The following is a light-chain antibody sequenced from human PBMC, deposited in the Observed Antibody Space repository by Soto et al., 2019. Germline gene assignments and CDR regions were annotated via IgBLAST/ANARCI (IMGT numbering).Light chain of an antibody. CDR1: QGISSW. V-gene: IGKV1-12*01. CDR2: AAS. Sequence: DIHLLQSPTSVSASLGDRVTITCRASQGISSWLAWYQQRPGKAPKLLISAASTLHSGVPSRFSGSGSGTDFTLTITGLQPEDFAPYCCQHSKSLPVTFCEGTRLEIK. J-gene: IGKJ5*01. CDR3: QHSKSLPVT.